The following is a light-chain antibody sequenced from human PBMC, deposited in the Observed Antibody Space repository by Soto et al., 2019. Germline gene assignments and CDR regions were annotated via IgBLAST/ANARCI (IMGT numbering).Light chain of an antibody. CDR1: SSNIGAGYD. CDR2: DNT. Sequence: QSVLTQPPSISGAPGQRVTISCTGSSSNIGAGYDVHWYQQFPGAAPKLLIYDNTNRPSGVPDRFSGSKSGTSASLAITGLQAEDEADYYCQSYDTSLSGSGVFGGGTKVTVL. CDR3: QSYDTSLSGSGV. J-gene: IGLJ3*02. V-gene: IGLV1-40*01.